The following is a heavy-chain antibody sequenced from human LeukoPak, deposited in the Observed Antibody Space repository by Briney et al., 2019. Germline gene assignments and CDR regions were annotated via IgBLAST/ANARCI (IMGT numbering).Heavy chain of an antibody. CDR2: IYYSGST. Sequence: SETLSLTCTVSGGSITSYYWSWIRQPPGKGLEWIGYIYYSGSTNYNPSLKSRVTISVDTSKNQFSLKLSSVTAADTAVYYCARAAVLNSYYYYMDVWGRGTTVTISS. V-gene: IGHV4-59*01. CDR1: GGSITSYY. D-gene: IGHD6-19*01. CDR3: ARAAVLNSYYYYMDV. J-gene: IGHJ6*03.